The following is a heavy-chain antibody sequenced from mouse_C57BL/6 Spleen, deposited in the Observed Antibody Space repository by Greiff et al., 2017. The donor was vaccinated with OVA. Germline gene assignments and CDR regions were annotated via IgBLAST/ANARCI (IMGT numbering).Heavy chain of an antibody. CDR2: ISYDGSN. Sequence: EVKLEESGPGLVKPSQSLSLTCSVTGYSITSGYYWNWIRQFPGNKLEWMGYISYDGSNNYNPSLKNRISITRDTSKNQFFLKLNSVTTEDTATYYCAREGGYLGFDYWGQGTTLTVSS. CDR3: AREGGYLGFDY. V-gene: IGHV3-6*01. J-gene: IGHJ2*01. D-gene: IGHD2-3*01. CDR1: GYSITSGYY.